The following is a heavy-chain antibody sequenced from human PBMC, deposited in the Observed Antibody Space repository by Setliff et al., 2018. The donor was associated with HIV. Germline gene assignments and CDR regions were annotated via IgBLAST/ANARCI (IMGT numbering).Heavy chain of an antibody. D-gene: IGHD6-19*01. J-gene: IGHJ4*02. CDR2: ISDSGNNI. CDR3: ASLRGIAVAGVY. V-gene: IGHV3-48*03. Sequence: GGSLRLSCVVSGFTFRSYEMNWVRQVPGKGLEWISYISDSGNNIFYSDSVRGRFTVSRDNANNTLYLQMNTLRVEDTAVYYCASLRGIAVAGVYWGQGVLVTVS. CDR1: GFTFRSYE.